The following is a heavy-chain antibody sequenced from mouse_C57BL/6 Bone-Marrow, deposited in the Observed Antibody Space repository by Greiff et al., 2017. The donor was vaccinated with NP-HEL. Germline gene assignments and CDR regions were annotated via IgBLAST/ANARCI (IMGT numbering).Heavy chain of an antibody. CDR1: GFTFSDFC. V-gene: IGHV7-1*01. J-gene: IGHJ1*03. CDR3: ARDNWDWYFDV. CDR2: SRNKANDYTT. D-gene: IGHD4-1*01. Sequence: EVQLVESGGGLVQSGRSLRLSCATSGFTFSDFCMEWVRQAPGKGLEWIAASRNKANDYTTEYSASVKGRFIVSRDTSQSILYLQMNALRAEDTAIYYCARDNWDWYFDVWGTGTTVTVSS.